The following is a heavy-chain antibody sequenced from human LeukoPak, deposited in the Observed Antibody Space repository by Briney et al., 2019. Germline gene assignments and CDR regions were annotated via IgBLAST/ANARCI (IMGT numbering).Heavy chain of an antibody. V-gene: IGHV3-21*01. Sequence: GGSLRLSCAASGITLSSYNMNWVRQAPGKGLEWVSSITSSSTYIYYADSVKGRFTMSRDNAKNSVYLEMSSLRAEDTAVYYCAKDIYPGIFDPWGQGTLVTVSS. D-gene: IGHD2-2*02. CDR2: ITSSSTYI. CDR3: AKDIYPGIFDP. J-gene: IGHJ5*02. CDR1: GITLSSYN.